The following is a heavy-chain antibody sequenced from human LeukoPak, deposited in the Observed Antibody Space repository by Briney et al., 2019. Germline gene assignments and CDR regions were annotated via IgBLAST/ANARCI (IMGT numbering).Heavy chain of an antibody. V-gene: IGHV4-59*12. CDR2: IYDSGST. D-gene: IGHD3-22*01. CDR1: GGSISDYY. CDR3: SRGRGEGITYYDSRGYYYFDY. J-gene: IGHJ4*02. Sequence: KPSETLSLTCTVSGGSISDYYWSWIRQPPGKGLEWIGYIYDSGSTNYNPSLKSRVTMSIDTSKNQFSLNLTSVTAADTAVYYCSRGRGEGITYYDSRGYYYFDYWGQGTLVTVSS.